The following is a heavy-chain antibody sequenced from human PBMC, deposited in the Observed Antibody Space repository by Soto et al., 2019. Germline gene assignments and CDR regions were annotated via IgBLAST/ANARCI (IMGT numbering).Heavy chain of an antibody. CDR1: VYTYTSYG. CDR2: ISAYNGNT. D-gene: IGHD2-15*01. J-gene: IGHJ4*02. V-gene: IGHV1-18*01. CDR3: ARDADIVVVVASFDY. Sequence: GASVTVSCKDSVYTYTSYGISWARQAHGQGLEWMGWISAYNGNTNYAQKLQGRVTMTTDTSTSTAYMELRSLRSDDTAVYYCARDADIVVVVASFDYWGQGTLVTVSS.